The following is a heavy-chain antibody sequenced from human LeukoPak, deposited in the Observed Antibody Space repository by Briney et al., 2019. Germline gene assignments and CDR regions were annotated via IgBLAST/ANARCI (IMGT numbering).Heavy chain of an antibody. D-gene: IGHD3-10*01. CDR1: GGSFSGYY. CDR3: ASAPMVRGVIIKYYLVSGYFDY. V-gene: IGHV4-34*01. CDR2: INHSGST. Sequence: SETLSLTCAVYGGSFSGYYWSWIRQPPGKGLEWIGEINHSGSTNYNPSLKSRVTISVDTSKNQFSLKLSSVTAADTAVYYCASAPMVRGVIIKYYLVSGYFDYWGQGTLVTVSS. J-gene: IGHJ4*02.